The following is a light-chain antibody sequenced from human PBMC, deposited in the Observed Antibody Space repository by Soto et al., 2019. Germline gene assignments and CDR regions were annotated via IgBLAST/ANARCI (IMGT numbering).Light chain of an antibody. CDR1: SSDVGSYNL. V-gene: IGLV2-23*02. CDR3: CSYAGSSTPVV. J-gene: IGLJ2*01. Sequence: QSVLTQPASVSGSPGQSITISCTGTSSDVGSYNLVSWYQQHPGKAPKLMIYEVSKRPSGVSNRFSGSKSGNTASLTISGLQAKDEADYYCCSYAGSSTPVVFGGGTKLTVL. CDR2: EVS.